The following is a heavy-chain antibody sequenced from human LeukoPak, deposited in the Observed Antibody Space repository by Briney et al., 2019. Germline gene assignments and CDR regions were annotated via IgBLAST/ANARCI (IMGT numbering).Heavy chain of an antibody. CDR1: GFTFSSYG. D-gene: IGHD3-3*01. V-gene: IGHV3-30*03. J-gene: IGHJ4*02. CDR3: ARASYDFWSAAHY. CDR2: ISYDGSNK. Sequence: GRSLRLSCAASGFTFSSYGMHWVRQAPGKGLEWVAVISYDGSNKYYADSVKGRFTISRDNSKNTLYLQMNSLRAEDTAVYYCARASYDFWSAAHYWGQGTLVTVSS.